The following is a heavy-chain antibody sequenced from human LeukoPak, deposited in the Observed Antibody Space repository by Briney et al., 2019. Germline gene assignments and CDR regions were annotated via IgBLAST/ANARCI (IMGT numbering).Heavy chain of an antibody. Sequence: PGGSLRLSCAASGFTFSSYGMHWVRQAPGKGLEWVAFIRYDGSNKYYADSVKGRFTISRDNSKNTLYLQMNSLRAEDTVVYYCAKDRAWISYFDYWGQGTLVTVSS. CDR2: IRYDGSNK. CDR1: GFTFSSYG. CDR3: AKDRAWISYFDY. V-gene: IGHV3-30*02. J-gene: IGHJ4*02. D-gene: IGHD5-12*01.